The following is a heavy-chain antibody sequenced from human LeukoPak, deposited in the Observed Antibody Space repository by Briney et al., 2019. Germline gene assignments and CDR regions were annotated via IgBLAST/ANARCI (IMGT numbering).Heavy chain of an antibody. Sequence: ASETLSLTCAVYGGSFSGYYWSWIRQPPGKGLEWIGEINHSGSTNYNPSLKSRVTISVDTSKNQFSLKLSSVTAADTAVYYCARHKNMITFGGVIVIGYFDYWGQGTLVTVSS. D-gene: IGHD3-16*02. V-gene: IGHV4-34*01. CDR3: ARHKNMITFGGVIVIGYFDY. J-gene: IGHJ4*02. CDR1: GGSFSGYY. CDR2: INHSGST.